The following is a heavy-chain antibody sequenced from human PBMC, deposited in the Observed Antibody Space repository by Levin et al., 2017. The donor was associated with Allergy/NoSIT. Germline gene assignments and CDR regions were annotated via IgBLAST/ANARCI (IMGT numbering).Heavy chain of an antibody. D-gene: IGHD5-12*01. CDR1: GSTFTNYW. Sequence: PGGSLRLSCKGSGSTFTNYWIGWVRQMPGKGLEWMGNIYPADSHTRYNPSFRGQVTISADKSIDTAYLRWSSLKASDTAIYYCVRQGGYRYFDSDQWGQGTLVTVSS. V-gene: IGHV5-51*01. J-gene: IGHJ4*02. CDR2: IYPADSHT. CDR3: VRQGGYRYFDSDQ.